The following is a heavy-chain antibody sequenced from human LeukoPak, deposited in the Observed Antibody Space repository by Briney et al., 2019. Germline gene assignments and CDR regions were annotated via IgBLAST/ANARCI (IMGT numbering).Heavy chain of an antibody. CDR2: MFYSGST. Sequence: SETLSLTCTVSGASVSSGSYSWNWIRQPPGKGLEWIGYMFYSGSTNYNPSLKSRVTISVDTSKNQFSLRLSSVTAADTAVYYSARLASGSYGPLTPFDYWGQGTLVTVSS. D-gene: IGHD1-26*01. V-gene: IGHV4-61*01. J-gene: IGHJ4*02. CDR3: ARLASGSYGPLTPFDY. CDR1: GASVSSGSYS.